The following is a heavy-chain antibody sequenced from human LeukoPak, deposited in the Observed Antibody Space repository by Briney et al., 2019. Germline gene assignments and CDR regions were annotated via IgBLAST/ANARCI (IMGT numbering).Heavy chain of an antibody. D-gene: IGHD6-19*01. CDR3: ARGYSSGWLIYYYYGMAV. CDR1: GYTFTSYG. V-gene: IGHV1-18*01. J-gene: IGHJ6*02. CDR2: ISAYNGNT. Sequence: ASVKVSCKASGYTFTSYGISWVRQAPGQGLEWMGWISAYNGNTNYAQKLQGRVTMTTDTSTSTAYMELRSLRSDDTAVYYCARGYSSGWLIYYYYGMAVWGQGTTVTVSS.